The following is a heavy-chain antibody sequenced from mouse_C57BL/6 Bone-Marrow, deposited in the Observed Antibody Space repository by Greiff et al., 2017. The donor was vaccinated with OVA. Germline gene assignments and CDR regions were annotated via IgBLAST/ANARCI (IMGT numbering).Heavy chain of an antibody. CDR3: ARRVVVATGAMDY. CDR2: ISSGSSTI. V-gene: IGHV5-17*01. J-gene: IGHJ4*01. D-gene: IGHD1-1*01. CDR1: GFTFSDYG. Sequence: EVKLEESGGGLVKPGGSLKLSCAASGFTFSDYGMHWVRQAPEKGLEWVAYISSGSSTIYYADTVKGRFTISRDNAKNTLFLQMTSLRSEDTAMYYCARRVVVATGAMDYWGQGTSVTVSS.